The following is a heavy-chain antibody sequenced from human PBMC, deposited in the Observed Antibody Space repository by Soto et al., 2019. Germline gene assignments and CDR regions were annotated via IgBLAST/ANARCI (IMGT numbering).Heavy chain of an antibody. D-gene: IGHD3-3*01. CDR2: LSHDGRKL. J-gene: IGHJ3*02. CDR1: GFTFSSYA. Sequence: GGSLRLSCAASGFTFSSYAMSWVRQAPGKGLEWVASLSHDGRKLFYVNSVKGRFTVSRENVNNSLYLQMNNVRAEDTALYYCARSQGRSSDIWGQGIMVTVSS. V-gene: IGHV3-7*01. CDR3: ARSQGRSSDI.